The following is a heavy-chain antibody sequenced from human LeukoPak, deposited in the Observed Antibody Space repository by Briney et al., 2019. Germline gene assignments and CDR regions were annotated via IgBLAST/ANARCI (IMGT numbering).Heavy chain of an antibody. CDR1: RASISGSIRSSY. V-gene: IGHV4-4*09. CDR3: ARIPLGYSGAYYFDF. Sequence: PSETLSLTCTVSRASISGSIRSSYWSWLRQPPGKGLEWIGYISSSGSTNDNPSLRSRVTISVDTSKNQFFLNLSSVSAADTAVYYCARIPLGYSGAYYFDFWGQGALVTVSP. D-gene: IGHD5-12*01. J-gene: IGHJ4*02. CDR2: ISSSGST.